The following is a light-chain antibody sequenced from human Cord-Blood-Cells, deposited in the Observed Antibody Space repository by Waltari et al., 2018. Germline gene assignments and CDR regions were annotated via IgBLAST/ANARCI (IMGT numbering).Light chain of an antibody. CDR1: SSDVGGYNY. CDR2: DVS. CDR3: SSYTSSSTYV. J-gene: IGLJ1*01. Sequence: QSALTQPASVSGSPGQSIPISCTGTSSDVGGYNYVSWFQQHPGKAPKLMIYDVSNWPSGGSNRFSGSKSGNPASLTISGLQAEDEADYYCSSYTSSSTYVFGTGTKVTVL. V-gene: IGLV2-14*01.